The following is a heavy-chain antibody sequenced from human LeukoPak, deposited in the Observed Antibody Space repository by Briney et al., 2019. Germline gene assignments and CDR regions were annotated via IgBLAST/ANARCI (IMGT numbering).Heavy chain of an antibody. CDR1: GFTFSSYW. D-gene: IGHD2-2*01. J-gene: IGHJ4*02. CDR3: ARDCSSTSCTPFDY. CDR2: IKQDGSEK. Sequence: PGGSLRLSCAASGFTFSSYWMSWVRQAPGKGLEWVANIKQDGSEKYYVDSVKGRFTISRDNAKNSLYLQMSSLRAEDTAVYNCARDCSSTSCTPFDYWGQGTPVTVSS. V-gene: IGHV3-7*01.